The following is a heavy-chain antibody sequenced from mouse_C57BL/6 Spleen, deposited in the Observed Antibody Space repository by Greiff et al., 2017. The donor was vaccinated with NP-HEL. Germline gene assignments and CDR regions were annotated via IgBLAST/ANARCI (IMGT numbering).Heavy chain of an antibody. Sequence: QVQLQQPGAELVKPGASVKLSCKASGYTFTSYWMQWVKQRPGQGLEWIGEIDPSDSYTNYNQKFKGKATLTVDTASSTAYMQLSSLTSEDSAVYYCARRSAYYSNLDYWGQGTTLTVSS. CDR2: IDPSDSYT. V-gene: IGHV1-50*01. CDR1: GYTFTSYW. J-gene: IGHJ2*01. D-gene: IGHD2-5*01. CDR3: ARRSAYYSNLDY.